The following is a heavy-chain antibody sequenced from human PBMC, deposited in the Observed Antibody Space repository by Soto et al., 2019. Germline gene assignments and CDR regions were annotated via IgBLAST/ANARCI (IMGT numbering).Heavy chain of an antibody. CDR2: IWYDGSNK. J-gene: IGHJ6*02. CDR3: ARGHCSSTSCRRGYYYYGMDV. V-gene: IGHV3-33*01. Sequence: QPGGSLRLSCAASGFTFSSYGMHWVRQAPGKGLEWVAVIWYDGSNKYYADSVKGRFTISRDNSKNTLYLQMNSLRAEDTAVYYCARGHCSSTSCRRGYYYYGMDVWGQGTTVTVSS. CDR1: GFTFSSYG. D-gene: IGHD2-2*01.